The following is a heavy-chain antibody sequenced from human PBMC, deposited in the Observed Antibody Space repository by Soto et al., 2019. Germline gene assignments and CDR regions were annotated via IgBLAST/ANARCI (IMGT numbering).Heavy chain of an antibody. CDR3: ARDPGEGSGYDFWQYGMDV. V-gene: IGHV1-18*04. CDR1: GYTFTSYG. D-gene: IGHD5-12*01. J-gene: IGHJ6*02. CDR2: ISAYNGNT. Sequence: GASVKVSCKASGYTFTSYGISWVRQAPGQGLEWMGWISAYNGNTNYAQKLQGRVTMTTDTSTSTAYMGLRSLRSDDTAVYYCARDPGEGSGYDFWQYGMDVWGQGTTVTVSS.